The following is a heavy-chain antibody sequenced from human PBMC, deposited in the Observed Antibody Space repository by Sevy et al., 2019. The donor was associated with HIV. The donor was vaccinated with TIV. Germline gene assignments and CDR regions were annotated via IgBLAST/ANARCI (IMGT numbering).Heavy chain of an antibody. CDR1: GFNFRNFW. CDR2: IKQDGSEA. V-gene: IGHV3-7*03. J-gene: IGHJ5*02. D-gene: IGHD1-26*01. CDR3: VRDKEVGASILDA. Sequence: GSLRLSCVASGFNFRNFWMSWVRQAPGKGLECVADIKQDGSEAYYVDSVKGRFTISRDNAKNSLYLQMNSLRDEDTAMYFCVRDKEVGASILDAWDQGTPVTVSS.